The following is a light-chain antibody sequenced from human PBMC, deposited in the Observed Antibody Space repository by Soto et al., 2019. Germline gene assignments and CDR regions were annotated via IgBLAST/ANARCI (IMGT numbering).Light chain of an antibody. CDR3: QQYGTSPTT. CDR2: GAS. V-gene: IGKV3-20*01. Sequence: IVLTPSPGTLSLSTGVKATLSCRASQRVSSSSLAWYQQKPGQAPRFLIYGASTRATGIPDRFSGTGSGTDFTLTISRLEPEDFGVYYCQQYGTSPTTFGQGTKVDIK. CDR1: QRVSSSS. J-gene: IGKJ1*01.